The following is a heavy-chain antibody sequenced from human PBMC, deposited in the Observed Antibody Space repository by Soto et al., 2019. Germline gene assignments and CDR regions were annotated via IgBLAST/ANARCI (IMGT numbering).Heavy chain of an antibody. CDR2: INSDSTTT. CDR1: GFPFSTYA. Sequence: DVPLVESGGGLVQPGGSLRLSCAVSGFPFSTYAMHWVRQAPGKGLEWISYINSDSTTTSHADSVKGRFTVSRDNAKNSLYLQMSSLRHEDTAVYYCASDLSHWGQGTLVTVSS. J-gene: IGHJ4*02. V-gene: IGHV3-48*02. CDR3: ASDLSH.